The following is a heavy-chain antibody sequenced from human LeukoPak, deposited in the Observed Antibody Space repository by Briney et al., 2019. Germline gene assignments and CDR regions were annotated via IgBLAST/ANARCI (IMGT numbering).Heavy chain of an antibody. D-gene: IGHD1-26*01. CDR3: ATLAAGSSDY. Sequence: SETLSLTCTVSGGSISSSSYYWGWIRQPPGKGLEWIGSIYYSGGTYYNPSLKSRVTISVDKSKNQFSLKLSSVTAADTAVYYCATLAAGSSDYWGQGTLVTVSS. V-gene: IGHV4-39*07. J-gene: IGHJ4*02. CDR1: GGSISSSSYY. CDR2: IYYSGGT.